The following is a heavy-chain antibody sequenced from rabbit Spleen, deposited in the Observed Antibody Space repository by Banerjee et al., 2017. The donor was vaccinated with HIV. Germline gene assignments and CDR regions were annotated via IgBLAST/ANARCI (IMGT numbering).Heavy chain of an antibody. J-gene: IGHJ4*01. D-gene: IGHD7-1*01. V-gene: IGHV1S7*01. CDR2: IDPIFGST. Sequence: KLVESGGDLVKPEGSLTLSCKASEIDFTNYYITWVRQAPGKGLEWIGYIDPIFGSTNYATWVNGRFTISSHNAQNTLYLQLNSLTVADTATYFCVREAGYAGYGDGNLWGQGTLVTVS. CDR3: VREAGYAGYGDGNL. CDR1: EIDFTNYY.